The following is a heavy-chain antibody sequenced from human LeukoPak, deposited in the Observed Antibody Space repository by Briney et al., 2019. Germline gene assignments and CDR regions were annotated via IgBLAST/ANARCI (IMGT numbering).Heavy chain of an antibody. J-gene: IGHJ4*02. D-gene: IGHD3-10*01. Sequence: PSETLSLTCAVYGGSFSGYYWSWIRQPPGKGLEWIGEINHSGSTNYNPSLKSRVTISVDTSKNQFSLKLSSVTAADTAVYYCARGYGYQRPGGYYFDYWGQGTLVTVSS. V-gene: IGHV4-34*01. CDR3: ARGYGYQRPGGYYFDY. CDR1: GGSFSGYY. CDR2: INHSGST.